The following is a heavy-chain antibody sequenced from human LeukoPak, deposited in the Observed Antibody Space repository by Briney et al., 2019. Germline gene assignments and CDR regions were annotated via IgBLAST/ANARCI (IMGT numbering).Heavy chain of an antibody. CDR1: GGSISSGDYY. D-gene: IGHD6-13*01. J-gene: IGHJ4*02. CDR3: ARDGAAAAFLGY. V-gene: IGHV4-61*02. CDR2: ISSGGST. Sequence: SEALSLTCTVSGGSISSGDYYWSWIRQPAGKGLEWIGRISSGGSTNYNPSLKSRVTISVDTSKNQFSLKLSSVTAADTAVYYCARDGAAAAFLGYWGQGTLVTVSS.